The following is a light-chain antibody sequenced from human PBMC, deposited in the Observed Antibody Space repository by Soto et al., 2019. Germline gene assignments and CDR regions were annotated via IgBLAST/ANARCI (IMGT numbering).Light chain of an antibody. CDR1: QFISNY. V-gene: IGKV1-12*01. CDR3: QQANTFPLT. J-gene: IGKJ1*01. Sequence: DLQMTQSPSSVSASVGDRVTITCRASQFISNYLVWYQQKPGKAPRLLIQSASSLQSGVPSRFSGSGSGTDFSLTITSLQPEDFATYYCQQANTFPLTFGQGTKVEI. CDR2: SAS.